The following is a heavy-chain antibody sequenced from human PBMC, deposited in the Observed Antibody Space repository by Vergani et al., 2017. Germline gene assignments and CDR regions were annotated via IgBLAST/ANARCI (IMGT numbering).Heavy chain of an antibody. Sequence: EVQLVESGGGLVQPGRSLRLSCTASGFTFGDYAMSWFRQAPGKGLEWVGLIRSKAYGGTTEYAASVTGRFTISRDDSKSIAYMQMNSLKTEDTAVYYCTRWKGGDVAAAGRNYWGEGTLVTVSS. CDR2: IRSKAYGGTT. D-gene: IGHD6-13*01. CDR3: TRWKGGDVAAAGRNY. J-gene: IGHJ4*02. V-gene: IGHV3-49*03. CDR1: GFTFGDYA.